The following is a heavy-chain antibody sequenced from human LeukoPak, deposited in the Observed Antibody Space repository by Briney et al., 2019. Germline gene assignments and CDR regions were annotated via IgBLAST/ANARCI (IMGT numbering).Heavy chain of an antibody. CDR3: AREIERITMVRGVHTRFDP. CDR1: GGSISSYY. J-gene: IGHJ5*02. Sequence: NPSETLSLTCTVSGGSISSYYWSWIRQPAGKGLEWIGRIYSSGNTNYSPSLKSRVTVSVDTSKNQFSLQLRAVTAADTAVYYCAREIERITMVRGVHTRFDPWGQGTLVTVSS. V-gene: IGHV4-4*07. D-gene: IGHD3-10*01. CDR2: IYSSGNT.